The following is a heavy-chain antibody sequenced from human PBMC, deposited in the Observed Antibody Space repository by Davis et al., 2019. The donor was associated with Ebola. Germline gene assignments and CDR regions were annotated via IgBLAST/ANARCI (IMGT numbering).Heavy chain of an antibody. CDR1: GFTFSTHS. J-gene: IGHJ5*02. D-gene: IGHD1-26*01. Sequence: PGGSLRLSCAASGFTFSTHSMNWVRQAPGKGLEWVSFISSSSSTIYYVDSVKGRFTISRDNGKNSLYLQMNSLRDEDTAVYYCATEWLRGGSSFSWGQGTPVTVSS. V-gene: IGHV3-48*02. CDR2: ISSSSSTI. CDR3: ATEWLRGGSSFS.